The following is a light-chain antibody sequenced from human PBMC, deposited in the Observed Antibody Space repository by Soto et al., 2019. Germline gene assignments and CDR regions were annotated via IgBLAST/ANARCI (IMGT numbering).Light chain of an antibody. Sequence: EIVLTQAPATLSLSPGERATLSCRASQSISNYLAWYQQKPGQAPRLLIYDVSNKPPGTPARFSGSWSGTDFPITISSLEPEDFAVYYCQQRSNWYTFGQGTKLEIK. CDR1: QSISNY. J-gene: IGKJ2*01. V-gene: IGKV3-11*01. CDR3: QQRSNWYT. CDR2: DVS.